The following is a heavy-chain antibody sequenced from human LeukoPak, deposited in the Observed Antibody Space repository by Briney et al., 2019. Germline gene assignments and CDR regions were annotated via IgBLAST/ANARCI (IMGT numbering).Heavy chain of an antibody. CDR1: GYSFTGHY. Sequence: ASVKVSCKASGYSFTGHYIHWVRQAPGQGLEWMGWLNPNSGGTEFAQKFQARVTLTRDTSISTAYMELSRLRSDDTAVYYCTRGSANFGEFDFDYWGQGTLVTVSS. CDR2: LNPNSGGT. J-gene: IGHJ4*02. CDR3: TRGSANFGEFDFDY. V-gene: IGHV1-2*02. D-gene: IGHD3-10*01.